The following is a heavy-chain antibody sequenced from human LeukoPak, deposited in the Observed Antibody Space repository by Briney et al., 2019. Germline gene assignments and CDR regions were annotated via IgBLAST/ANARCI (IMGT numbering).Heavy chain of an antibody. CDR3: ARDDSHGYHFFDS. CDR2: ISGSGEFI. CDR1: GLTFSSYS. D-gene: IGHD3-22*01. J-gene: IGHJ4*02. V-gene: IGHV3-21*01. Sequence: AGGSLRLSCAASGLTFSSYSMNWNRQAPGKGLEWVSSISGSGEFIYYGDSVKGRVTISRDNGKNSLYLQMNSVRPEDMAVYYCARDDSHGYHFFDSWGRGTLVTVSS.